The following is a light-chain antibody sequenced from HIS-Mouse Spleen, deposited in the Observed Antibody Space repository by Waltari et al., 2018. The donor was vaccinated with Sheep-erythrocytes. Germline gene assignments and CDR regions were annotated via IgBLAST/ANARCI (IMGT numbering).Light chain of an antibody. Sequence: SYELTQPPSVSVSPGQTASITCSGDKLGDKYACWYQQKPGQSPVLVIYQDSKRPSGIPELFSGSNAGKTATLTISGTQAMDEADYYCQAWDSSTYVFGTGTKVTVL. J-gene: IGLJ1*01. CDR1: KLGDKY. V-gene: IGLV3-1*01. CDR2: QDS. CDR3: QAWDSSTYV.